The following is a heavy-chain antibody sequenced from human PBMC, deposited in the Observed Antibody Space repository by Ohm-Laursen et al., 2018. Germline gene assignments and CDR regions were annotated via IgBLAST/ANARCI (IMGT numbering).Heavy chain of an antibody. D-gene: IGHD3-22*01. V-gene: IGHV3-66*01. J-gene: IGHJ4*02. CDR3: ARESAHYSEGYFDY. Sequence: SLRLSCTASGFTVSSNYMSWVRQAPGKGLEWVSVIYSGGSTYYADSVKGRFTISRDNSKNTLYLQMNSLMAEDTAVYYCARESAHYSEGYFDYWGQGTLVTVSS. CDR1: GFTVSSNY. CDR2: IYSGGST.